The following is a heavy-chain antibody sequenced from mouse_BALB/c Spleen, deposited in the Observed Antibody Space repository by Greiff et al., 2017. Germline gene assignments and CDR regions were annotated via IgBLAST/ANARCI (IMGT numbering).Heavy chain of an antibody. V-gene: IGHV14-3*02. CDR2: IDPANGNT. J-gene: IGHJ2*01. Sequence: EVKLQHSGAELVKPGASVKLSCTASGFNIKDTYMHWVKQRPEQGLEWIGRIDPANGNTKYDPKFQGKATITADTSSNTAYLQLSSLTSEDTAVYYCAKDFDYWGQGTTLTVSS. CDR1: GFNIKDTY. CDR3: AKDFDY.